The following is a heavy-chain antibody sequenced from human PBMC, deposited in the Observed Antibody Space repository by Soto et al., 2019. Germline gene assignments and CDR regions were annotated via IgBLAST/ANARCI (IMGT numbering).Heavy chain of an antibody. D-gene: IGHD2-15*01. CDR1: GGSISGYY. CDR3: ARETLAHSNFDL. Sequence: SETLSLTCTVSGGSISGYYWSWIRQPAGKGLEWIGRMYNSERTNYNPSLKSRVTMSMDTSKNQFSLKLTSVTAADTAVYFCARETLAHSNFDLWGQGTLVTVSS. J-gene: IGHJ4*02. CDR2: MYNSERT. V-gene: IGHV4-4*07.